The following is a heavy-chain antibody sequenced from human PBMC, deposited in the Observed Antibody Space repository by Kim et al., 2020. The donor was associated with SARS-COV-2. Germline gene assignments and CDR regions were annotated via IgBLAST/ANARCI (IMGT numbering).Heavy chain of an antibody. V-gene: IGHV3-23*01. CDR2: ISGSGGGT. J-gene: IGHJ6*02. CDR3: AKASSPDFYGMDV. CDR1: GFTFSTYA. Sequence: GGSLRLSCVASGFTFSTYAMTWVRQAPGKGLEWVSVISGSGGGTYYADSVKGRFTISRDNSKNTLYLQMNSLGADDTAIYYCAKASSPDFYGMDVWGQGTTVTVSS.